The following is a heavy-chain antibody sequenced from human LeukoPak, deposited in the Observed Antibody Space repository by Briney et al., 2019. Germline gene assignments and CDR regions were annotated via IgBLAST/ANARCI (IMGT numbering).Heavy chain of an antibody. D-gene: IGHD6-6*01. CDR3: AQTRGIAARPFYFDP. CDR1: GYTFSSYA. Sequence: EAGGSLRLSCAASGYTFSSYAMSWVRQAPGKGLERVSAISGSGGSTYYADSVKGRFTISRDNSKNTLYLQMNSLRAEDTAVYYCAQTRGIAARPFYFDPWGQGTLVTVSS. CDR2: ISGSGGST. V-gene: IGHV3-23*01. J-gene: IGHJ5*02.